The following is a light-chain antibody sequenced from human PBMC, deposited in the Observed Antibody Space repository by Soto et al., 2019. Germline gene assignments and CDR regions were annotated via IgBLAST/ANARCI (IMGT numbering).Light chain of an antibody. CDR2: GAS. CDR1: QSVRSN. J-gene: IGKJ1*01. Sequence: EIVMTQSPATLSVSPGEGVTLSCRAGQSVRSNLAWYQQKPGQAPRLLIYGASTMATGIPARFSGSGSGTEFTLSISSLQSEDFAVYYCQQYYNWPRTFGQGTKVEI. CDR3: QQYYNWPRT. V-gene: IGKV3-15*01.